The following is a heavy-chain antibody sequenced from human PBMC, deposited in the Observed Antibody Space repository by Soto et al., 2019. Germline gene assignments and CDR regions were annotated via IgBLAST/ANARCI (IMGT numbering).Heavy chain of an antibody. D-gene: IGHD3-3*01. CDR2: ISSSSSYI. J-gene: IGHJ6*02. V-gene: IGHV3-21*01. Sequence: EVQLVESGGGLVKPGGSLRLSCAASGFTFSSYSMNWVRQAPGKGLEWVSSISSSSSYIYYADSVKGRFTISRDNAKNSLYLQMNSLRAEDTAVYYCARDATFPYYDFWSGYSPYYYYGMDVWGQGTTVTVSS. CDR1: GFTFSSYS. CDR3: ARDATFPYYDFWSGYSPYYYYGMDV.